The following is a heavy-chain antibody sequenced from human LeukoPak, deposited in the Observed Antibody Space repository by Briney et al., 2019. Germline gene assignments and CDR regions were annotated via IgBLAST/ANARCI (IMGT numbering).Heavy chain of an antibody. D-gene: IGHD6-13*01. CDR2: IKQDGSEK. Sequence: AGGSLRLSCAASGFTFSSYWMSWVRQAPGKGLEWVANIKQDGSEKYYVDSVKGRFTISRDNAKNSLYLQMNSLRAEDTAVYYCARNGAAAGPNWFDPWGQGTLVTVSS. J-gene: IGHJ5*02. V-gene: IGHV3-7*01. CDR1: GFTFSSYW. CDR3: ARNGAAAGPNWFDP.